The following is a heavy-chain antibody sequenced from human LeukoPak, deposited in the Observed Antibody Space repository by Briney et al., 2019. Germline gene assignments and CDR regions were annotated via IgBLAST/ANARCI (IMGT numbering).Heavy chain of an antibody. D-gene: IGHD3-10*02. CDR1: GFTFRRYG. Sequence: PGGSLRLSCAASGFTFRRYGMSWVRQAPGKGLEWVSSISSSSSYIYYADSVKGRFTISRDNAKNSLYLQMNSLRAEDTAVYYCAELGITMIGGVWGKGTTVTISS. CDR3: AELGITMIGGV. V-gene: IGHV3-21*01. CDR2: ISSSSSYI. J-gene: IGHJ6*04.